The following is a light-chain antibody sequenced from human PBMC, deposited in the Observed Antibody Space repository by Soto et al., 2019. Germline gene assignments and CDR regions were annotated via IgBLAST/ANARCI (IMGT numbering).Light chain of an antibody. CDR3: MQALQTPLT. CDR2: LGS. CDR1: QSLLHSNGYNY. J-gene: IGKJ3*01. V-gene: IGKV2-28*01. Sequence: DIVMTQSPLSLPVTPGEPASISCRSSQSLLHSNGYNYLDWYLQKPGQSPQLLIYLGSNRASGVPDRFSGSGSGTEFTLKISRVEAGDVGVYYCMQALQTPLTFGPGTKVDIK.